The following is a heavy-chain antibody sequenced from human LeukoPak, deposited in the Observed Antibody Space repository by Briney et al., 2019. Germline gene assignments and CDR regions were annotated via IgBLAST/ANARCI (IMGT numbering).Heavy chain of an antibody. CDR2: ISAYNGNT. V-gene: IGHV1-18*01. J-gene: IGHJ4*02. Sequence: ASVKVSCKASGYTFTSYGISWVRQAPGQGLEWMGWISAYNGNTNYAQKLQGRVSMTTDTSTSTAYMELRSLRSDDTAVYYCARVDLDIVVVTGGLAFDYWGQGTLVTVSS. CDR1: GYTFTSYG. D-gene: IGHD2-21*02. CDR3: ARVDLDIVVVTGGLAFDY.